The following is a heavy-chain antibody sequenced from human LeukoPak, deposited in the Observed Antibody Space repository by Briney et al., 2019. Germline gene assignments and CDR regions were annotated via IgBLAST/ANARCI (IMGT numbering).Heavy chain of an antibody. V-gene: IGHV3-30*18. D-gene: IGHD6-19*01. J-gene: IGHJ4*02. CDR1: GFTFSSYG. CDR2: ISYDGSNK. CDR3: AKETTVAGFYPYFDY. Sequence: PGGSLRLSCAASGFTFSSYGMHWVRQAPGKGLEWVAVISYDGSNKYYADSVKGRFTISRDNSKNTLYLQMSSLRAEDTAVYYCAKETTVAGFYPYFDYWGLGTLVTVSS.